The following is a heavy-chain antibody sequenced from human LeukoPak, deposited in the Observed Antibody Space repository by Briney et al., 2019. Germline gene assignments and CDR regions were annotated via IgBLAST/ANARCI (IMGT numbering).Heavy chain of an antibody. CDR3: ARDRGNSAMDGELDY. Sequence: GASVKVSCKASGYTFTSYYMHWVRQAPGQGLEWRGIINPSGGSTSYAQKFQGRVTMTRDTSTSTVYMELSSLRSEDTAVYYCARDRGNSAMDGELDYWGQGTLVTVSS. CDR2: INPSGGST. V-gene: IGHV1-46*01. J-gene: IGHJ4*02. CDR1: GYTFTSYY. D-gene: IGHD5-18*01.